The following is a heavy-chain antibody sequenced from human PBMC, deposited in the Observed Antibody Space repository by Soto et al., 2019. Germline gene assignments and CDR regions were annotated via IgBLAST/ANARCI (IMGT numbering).Heavy chain of an antibody. Sequence: PRWSLRLSCAASVFTFSNYWMTWFRQAPGKGLEWVANIKEDGSEKHYVDSVKGRFTISRDNAKNSLYLQMNSLRVEDTAVYFCSRDVVVGAKALNYWGQGALVTVSS. CDR2: IKEDGSEK. D-gene: IGHD2-15*01. J-gene: IGHJ4*02. CDR1: VFTFSNYW. CDR3: SRDVVVGAKALNY. V-gene: IGHV3-7*01.